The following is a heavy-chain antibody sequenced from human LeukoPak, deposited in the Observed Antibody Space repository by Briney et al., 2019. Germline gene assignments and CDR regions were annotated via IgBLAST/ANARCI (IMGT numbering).Heavy chain of an antibody. CDR3: ARGTSKSSGHNPYY. CDR1: GFTFSSYS. CDR2: ISSSSSYI. Sequence: GGSLRLSCAASGFTFSSYSMNWVRQAPGKGLEWLSSISSSSSYIYYADSVKGRFTISRDNAKNSLYLQMNSLRAEDTAVYYCARGTSKSSGHNPYYWGQGTLVTVSS. V-gene: IGHV3-21*01. D-gene: IGHD3-22*01. J-gene: IGHJ4*02.